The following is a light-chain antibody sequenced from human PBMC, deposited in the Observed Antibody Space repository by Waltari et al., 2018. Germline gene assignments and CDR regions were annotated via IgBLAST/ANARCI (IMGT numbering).Light chain of an antibody. CDR3: MQGTHWPYT. Sequence: DAVMTQSPLSLPVTLGQPASISCRSSQSLVPSDGNIYFNWFQQRQGQSPRRLIYKISDRDSGVPDRFSGSGSGTDFTLKISRVEAEDVGVYYCMQGTHWPYTFGQGTKLEIK. J-gene: IGKJ2*01. V-gene: IGKV2-30*02. CDR1: QSLVPSDGNIY. CDR2: KIS.